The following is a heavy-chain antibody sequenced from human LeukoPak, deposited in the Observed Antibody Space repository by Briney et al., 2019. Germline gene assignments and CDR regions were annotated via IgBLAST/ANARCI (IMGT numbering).Heavy chain of an antibody. Sequence: GGSLRLSCAASGFTFSSYWMHWVRQAPGKGLVWVSRINSDGSSTSYADSVKGRFTISRDNAKNTLYLQMNSLRAEDTAVYYCARRSAAAAVSANYYYYYYMDVWGKGTTVTISS. CDR2: INSDGSST. D-gene: IGHD6-13*01. CDR3: ARRSAAAAVSANYYYYYYMDV. J-gene: IGHJ6*03. CDR1: GFTFSSYW. V-gene: IGHV3-74*01.